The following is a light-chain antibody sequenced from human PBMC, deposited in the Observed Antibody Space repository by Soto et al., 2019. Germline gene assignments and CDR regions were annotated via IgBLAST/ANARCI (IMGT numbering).Light chain of an antibody. CDR3: QLRGYT. Sequence: EIVLTQSPATLSLSPGERATLSCRASQSVSSYLAWYQQKPGQAPRLLIYDASTRATGIPARFRGSGSGTDLTLSISSLEPEDCAVYYCQLRGYTLGQGTKLEIK. V-gene: IGKV3-11*01. J-gene: IGKJ2*01. CDR2: DAS. CDR1: QSVSSY.